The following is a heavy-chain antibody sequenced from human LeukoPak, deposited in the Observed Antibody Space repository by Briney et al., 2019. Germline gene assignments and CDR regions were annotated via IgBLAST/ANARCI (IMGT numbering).Heavy chain of an antibody. J-gene: IGHJ4*02. CDR3: ARGRKLVY. Sequence: SETLSLTCAVYGGSFSGYYWSWIRQPPGKGLEWIGEINHSGSTNYNPSLKSRVTISVDTSKNQFSLKLSSVTAADTAVYYCARGRKLVYWGQGTLVTVSS. CDR2: INHSGST. CDR1: GGSFSGYY. V-gene: IGHV4-34*01.